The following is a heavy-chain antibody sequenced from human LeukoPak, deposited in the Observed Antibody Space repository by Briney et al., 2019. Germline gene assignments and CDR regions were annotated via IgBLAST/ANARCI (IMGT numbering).Heavy chain of an antibody. J-gene: IGHJ4*02. CDR2: IYPGDSDT. Sequence: GESLRISCKGSGYSFTSYWIGWVCQMPGKGLEWMGMIYPGDSDTRYSPSFQGQVTISADKSISTAYLQWNSLKASDTAMYYCARRAYCGGDCYTDYWGQGTLVTVSS. CDR3: ARRAYCGGDCYTDY. CDR1: GYSFTSYW. V-gene: IGHV5-51*01. D-gene: IGHD2-21*02.